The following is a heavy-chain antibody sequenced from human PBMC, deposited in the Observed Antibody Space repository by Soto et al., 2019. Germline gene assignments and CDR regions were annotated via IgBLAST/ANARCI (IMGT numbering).Heavy chain of an antibody. CDR1: GFTFSSYV. D-gene: IGHD6-19*01. V-gene: IGHV3-23*01. Sequence: EVQLLESGGGLVQPGGSLRVSCAASGFTFSSYVMSWVRQAPGKGLEWVSAISGSGGSTYYADSVKGRFSISRDNSKNTLYLQLNSLRVEDTAVYYCAKAPPAIAVAASFDCWGQGTLVTVSS. CDR3: AKAPPAIAVAASFDC. CDR2: ISGSGGST. J-gene: IGHJ4*02.